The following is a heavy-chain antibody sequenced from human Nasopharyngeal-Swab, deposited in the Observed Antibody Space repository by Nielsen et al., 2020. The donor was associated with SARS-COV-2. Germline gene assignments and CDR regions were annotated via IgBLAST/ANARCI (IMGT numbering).Heavy chain of an antibody. J-gene: IGHJ4*02. Sequence: GESLKISCVASTFTFDDYALHWVRQAPGKGLEWLSLITKDAKTTQYADSVKGRFTISRDNSKKSLYLQMSGLRPDDTAFYFCAKGRSDSYYTYFDSWGQGTLVTVSS. D-gene: IGHD2-21*02. V-gene: IGHV3-43*02. CDR3: AKGRSDSYYTYFDS. CDR2: ITKDAKTT. CDR1: TFTFDDYA.